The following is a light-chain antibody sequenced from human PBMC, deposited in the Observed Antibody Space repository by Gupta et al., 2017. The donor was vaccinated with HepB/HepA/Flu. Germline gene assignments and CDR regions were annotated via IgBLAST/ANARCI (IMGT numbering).Light chain of an antibody. CDR3: QAWDSRTVV. J-gene: IGLJ2*01. CDR1: NLGNKY. Sequence: SYAPTPPPPLAVSPGQRASITCSGENLGNKYVCWYQQKPGQSPLLVSYEDTRRPSGIPERFSGSKSGNTATLTIGGTQTMDEADYYCQAWDSRTVVFGGGTKLTVL. V-gene: IGLV3-1*01. CDR2: EDT.